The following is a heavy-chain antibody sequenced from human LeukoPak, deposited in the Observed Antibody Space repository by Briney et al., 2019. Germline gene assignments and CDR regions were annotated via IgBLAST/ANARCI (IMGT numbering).Heavy chain of an antibody. V-gene: IGHV4-39*01. CDR3: AKAGVRYFDSSGLYAFDF. Sequence: PSETLSLTCAVSGGSISSTSYYWAWIRQPPGKGQEWIGTIYYSGSTYHNPSLKSRVTMSVDTSRNQFSLKLSSVDAADTAVYYCAKAGVRYFDSSGLYAFDFWGQGTTVTVSS. D-gene: IGHD3-22*01. J-gene: IGHJ3*01. CDR2: IYYSGST. CDR1: GGSISSTSYY.